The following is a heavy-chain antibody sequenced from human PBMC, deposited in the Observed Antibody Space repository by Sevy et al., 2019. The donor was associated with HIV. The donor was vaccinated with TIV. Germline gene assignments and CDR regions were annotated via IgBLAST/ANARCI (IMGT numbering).Heavy chain of an antibody. CDR2: LSFGCGEI. CDR3: AGEGCTKPHDY. J-gene: IGHJ4*02. Sequence: GGSLRLSCAASGFTFSKYSMSWVRQPPGKGLEWVSTLSFGCGEINYADSVKGRFTISRDNSKSSVYLQMNNLRPEDTAVDYCAGEGCTKPHDYWGQGTLVIVSS. CDR1: GFTFSKYS. V-gene: IGHV3-23*01. D-gene: IGHD2-8*01.